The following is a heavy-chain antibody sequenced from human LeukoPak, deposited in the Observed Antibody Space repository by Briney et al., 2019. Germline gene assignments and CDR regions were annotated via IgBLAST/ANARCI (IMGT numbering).Heavy chain of an antibody. D-gene: IGHD6-19*01. J-gene: IGHJ4*02. Sequence: GGSLRLSCAASGFTFSSYAMHWVRQAPGKGLEWVAVISYDGSNKYYADSVKGRFTISRDSSKNTLFLQMNSLTPEDTAVYYCMRQGLGGAGRWGQGTLVTVSS. CDR3: MRQGLGGAGR. V-gene: IGHV3-30*14. CDR1: GFTFSSYA. CDR2: ISYDGSNK.